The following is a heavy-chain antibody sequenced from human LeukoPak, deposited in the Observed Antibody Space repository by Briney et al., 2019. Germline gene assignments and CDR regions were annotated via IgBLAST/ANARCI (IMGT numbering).Heavy chain of an antibody. CDR2: ISDTT. Sequence: GGSLRLSYAASGFTFRTYAMSWVRQAPRKGLEWVSAISDTTYYADSVKGRFTISRDNSKNTLYLQMNSLRTEDTAVYYCAKAQAIAGRNWFDPWGQGTLVTVSS. D-gene: IGHD2-15*01. V-gene: IGHV3-23*01. J-gene: IGHJ5*02. CDR1: GFTFRTYA. CDR3: AKAQAIAGRNWFDP.